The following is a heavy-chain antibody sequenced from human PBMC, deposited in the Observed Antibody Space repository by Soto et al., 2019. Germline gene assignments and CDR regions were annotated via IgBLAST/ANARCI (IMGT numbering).Heavy chain of an antibody. CDR3: ASPLHGGNSNYFDY. J-gene: IGHJ4*02. D-gene: IGHD2-21*02. Sequence: GGSLRLSCAASGFTFSSYWMSWVRQAPGKGLEWVANIKQDGSEKYYVDSVKGRFTISRDNAKNSLYLQMNSLRAEDTAVYYCASPLHGGNSNYFDYWGQGTLVTVS. CDR1: GFTFSSYW. V-gene: IGHV3-7*01. CDR2: IKQDGSEK.